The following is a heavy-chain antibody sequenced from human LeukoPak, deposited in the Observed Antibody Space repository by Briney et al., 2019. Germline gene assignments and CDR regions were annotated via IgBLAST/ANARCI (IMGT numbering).Heavy chain of an antibody. CDR3: TKLYDTSTVGPVDI. Sequence: PGGSLRLSCAASGFTFSNAWMSWVRQAPGKGLEWIGRIKSKADGGTTDYAAPVKGRFTISRDDSKTTLYLQMNSLKTEDTAVYYCTKLYDTSTVGPVDIWGQGTVVTVYS. J-gene: IGHJ3*02. D-gene: IGHD3-22*01. CDR1: GFTFSNAW. V-gene: IGHV3-15*01. CDR2: IKSKADGGTT.